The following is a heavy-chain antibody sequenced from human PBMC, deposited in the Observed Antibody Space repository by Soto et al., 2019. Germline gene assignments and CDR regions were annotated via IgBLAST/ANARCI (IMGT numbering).Heavy chain of an antibody. Sequence: EVQLVESGGGLVKPRESLRLSCAASGFTFNTYSMIWVRQAPGKGLEWVASISGSGSYIYYADSLKGRLSIFRDNAKNIVFLQMNSLKAEDTAVYYCARAPGYSGYGGFNYWGQGTLVTVSS. CDR1: GFTFNTYS. CDR2: ISGSGSYI. D-gene: IGHD5-12*01. V-gene: IGHV3-21*01. CDR3: ARAPGYSGYGGFNY. J-gene: IGHJ4*02.